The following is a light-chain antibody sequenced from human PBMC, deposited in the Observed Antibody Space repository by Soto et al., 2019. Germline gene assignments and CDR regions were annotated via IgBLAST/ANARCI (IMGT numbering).Light chain of an antibody. CDR3: QQYSDSPPT. CDR1: QSVSSSY. V-gene: IGKV3-20*01. Sequence: EVVLTPSPGTLSLSPVERATLSCRASQSVSSSYLAWYQQKPGQAPRLLIFGASDRATGIPDRFSGSGSGTDFTLTIDRLEPEDFAMYYCQQYSDSPPTFGQGTKMDIK. J-gene: IGKJ1*01. CDR2: GAS.